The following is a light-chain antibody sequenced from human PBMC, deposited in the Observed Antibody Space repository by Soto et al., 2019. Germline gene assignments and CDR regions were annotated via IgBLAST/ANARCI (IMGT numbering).Light chain of an antibody. J-gene: IGKJ4*01. CDR3: QQYYSTPVT. Sequence: DIVMTQSPDFLAVSLGERATINCKSSQSLLYSSNNKNYLAWYQQKPGQPPKLLIYWASTRESGVPDRFSGSGAGTDFTLTISSLQAEDVAFYYCQQYYSTPVTFGGGTKVEIK. CDR1: QSLLYSSNNKNY. CDR2: WAS. V-gene: IGKV4-1*01.